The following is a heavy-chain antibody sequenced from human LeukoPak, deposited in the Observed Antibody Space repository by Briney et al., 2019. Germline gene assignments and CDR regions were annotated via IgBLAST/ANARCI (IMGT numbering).Heavy chain of an antibody. D-gene: IGHD6-19*01. J-gene: IGHJ4*02. V-gene: IGHV3-21*01. CDR3: ARVNSEAVAGRVDEPWDY. CDR2: ISSSSSYI. Sequence: PGGSLRLSCAASGFTFSSYSMNWVRQAPGKGLEWVSSISSSSSYIYYADSVKGRFTISRDNAKNSLYLQMNSLRAEDTAVYYCARVNSEAVAGRVDEPWDYWGQGTLVTVSS. CDR1: GFTFSSYS.